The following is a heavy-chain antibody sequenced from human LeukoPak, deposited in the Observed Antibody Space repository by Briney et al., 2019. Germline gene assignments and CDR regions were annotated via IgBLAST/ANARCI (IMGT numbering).Heavy chain of an antibody. Sequence: QAGGSLRLSCAPSGLTVSSYSMNWVRQAPGKGLEWVSYISSSSSTIYYADSVKGRFTISRDNAKNSLYLQMNSLRDEDTAVYYCARARASGRSGFDYWGQGTLVTVSS. CDR1: GLTVSSYS. J-gene: IGHJ4*02. V-gene: IGHV3-48*02. D-gene: IGHD2-15*01. CDR3: ARARASGRSGFDY. CDR2: ISSSSSTI.